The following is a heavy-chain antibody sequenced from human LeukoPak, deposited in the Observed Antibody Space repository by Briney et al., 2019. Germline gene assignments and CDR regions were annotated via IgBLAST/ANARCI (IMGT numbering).Heavy chain of an antibody. D-gene: IGHD3-3*01. Sequence: ASVKVSCKASGYTFTGYYMHWVRQAPGQALEWMGWINPNSGGTNYAQKFQGRVTMTRDTSISTAYMELSRLRSDDTAVYYCATAPDFWSGYRYYFDYWGQGTLVTVSS. CDR1: GYTFTGYY. CDR2: INPNSGGT. CDR3: ATAPDFWSGYRYYFDY. V-gene: IGHV1-2*02. J-gene: IGHJ4*02.